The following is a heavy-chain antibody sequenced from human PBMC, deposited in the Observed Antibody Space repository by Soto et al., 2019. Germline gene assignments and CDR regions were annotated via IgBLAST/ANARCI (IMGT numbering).Heavy chain of an antibody. V-gene: IGHV5-51*01. CDR3: ASHPVRYSYGLDRHDAMDV. J-gene: IGHJ6*04. CDR1: GYSFTSYW. Sequence: GESLKISCKGSGYSFTSYWIGWVRQMPGKGLEWMGIIYPGDSDTRYSPSFQGQVTISADKSISTAYLQWSSLKASDTAVYYCASHPVRYSYGLDRHDAMDVWGKWTTVTVSS. D-gene: IGHD5-18*01. CDR2: IYPGDSDT.